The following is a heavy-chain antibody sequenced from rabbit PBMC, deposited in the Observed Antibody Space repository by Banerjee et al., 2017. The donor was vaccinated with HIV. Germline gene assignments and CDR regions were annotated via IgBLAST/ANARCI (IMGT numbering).Heavy chain of an antibody. CDR1: GIDFSSYG. CDR3: TRWAIGCNVNL. CDR2: IYPDYGST. D-gene: IGHD3-1*01. J-gene: IGHJ4*01. V-gene: IGHV1S47*01. Sequence: QEQLVESGGGLVTLGGSLKLSCKASGIDFSSYGISWVRQAPGKGLEWIAYIYPDYGSTDYASWVNGRFTISLDNAQNTVFLQMTSLTAADTATYFCTRWAIGCNVNLWGPGTLVTVS.